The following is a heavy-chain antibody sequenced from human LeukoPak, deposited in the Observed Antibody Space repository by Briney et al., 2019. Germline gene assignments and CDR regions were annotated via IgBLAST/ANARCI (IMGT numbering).Heavy chain of an antibody. Sequence: PGGSLRLSCAASGFTFSSYAMHWVRQAPGKGLEWVAFISYDGSNKYYADSVKGRFTISRDNSKNTLYLQMNSLRAEDTAVYYCATVSRRCSSTSCYMVYWGQGTLVTVSS. CDR1: GFTFSSYA. CDR3: ATVSRRCSSTSCYMVY. CDR2: ISYDGSNK. J-gene: IGHJ4*02. D-gene: IGHD2-2*02. V-gene: IGHV3-30-3*01.